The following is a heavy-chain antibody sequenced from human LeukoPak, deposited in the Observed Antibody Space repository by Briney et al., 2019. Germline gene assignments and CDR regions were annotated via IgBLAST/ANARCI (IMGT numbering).Heavy chain of an antibody. Sequence: ASVKVSCKASGYTFTGYYLHWVRQAPGQGLEWMGCVNPNSGDTNYAQKFQGSVTMTRDTSISTVYMELSRLRSDDTTVYYCARASGSYWWFDSWGQGTLVTVSS. J-gene: IGHJ5*01. V-gene: IGHV1-2*02. CDR3: ARASGSYWWFDS. D-gene: IGHD1-26*01. CDR1: GYTFTGYY. CDR2: VNPNSGDT.